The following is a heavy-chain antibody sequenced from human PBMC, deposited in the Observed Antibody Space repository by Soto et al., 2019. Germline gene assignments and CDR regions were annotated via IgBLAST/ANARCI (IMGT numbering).Heavy chain of an antibody. CDR3: ASDLAGTPVD. Sequence: QVQLVQSGAEVKKPGASVKVSCKASGYTFTSYGISWVRQAPGQVLEWMGWISAYNGNTNYAQKLQGRVTMTTDTTPSTAYMELRSLGSDDTAVYYLASDLAGTPVDWGQGTMVTVAS. V-gene: IGHV1-18*01. D-gene: IGHD6-19*01. J-gene: IGHJ4*02. CDR2: ISAYNGNT. CDR1: GYTFTSYG.